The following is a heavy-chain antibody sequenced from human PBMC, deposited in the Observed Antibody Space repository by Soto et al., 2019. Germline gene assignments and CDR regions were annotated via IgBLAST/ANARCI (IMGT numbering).Heavy chain of an antibody. J-gene: IGHJ5*02. D-gene: IGHD4-17*01. CDR2: ISYDGSTK. CDR1: EFSFTSHA. Sequence: PGGSLRLSCAASEFSFTSHAMNWVRQAPGKGLEWVAIISYDGSTKYYADSVKGRFTISRDNAKNTVYLHLNSLRGEDTAVYFCARAQSSTVITSTHFDPWGQGTLVTVSS. V-gene: IGHV3-30-3*01. CDR3: ARAQSSTVITSTHFDP.